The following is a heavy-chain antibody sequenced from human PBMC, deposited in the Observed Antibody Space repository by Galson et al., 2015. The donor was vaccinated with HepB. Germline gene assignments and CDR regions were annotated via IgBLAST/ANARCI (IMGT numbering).Heavy chain of an antibody. J-gene: IGHJ4*02. CDR3: ARDHVYYGSGSMIDY. CDR2: TYYSCRWYN. V-gene: IGHV6-1*01. D-gene: IGHD3-10*01. Sequence: CAISADSVSSNSAAWNWIKQSPSRGREWLGRTYYSCRWYNDYAVSVKSRITINPDTSKNQFSLQLNSVTPEDTAVYYCARDHVYYGSGSMIDYWGQGTLVTVSS. CDR1: ADSVSSNSAA.